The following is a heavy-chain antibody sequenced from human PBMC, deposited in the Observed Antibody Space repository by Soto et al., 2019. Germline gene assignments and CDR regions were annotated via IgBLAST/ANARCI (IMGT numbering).Heavy chain of an antibody. CDR3: AKGGYCSGGSCHWNRFDP. CDR2: ISGSGGST. D-gene: IGHD2-15*01. CDR1: GFTFSSYA. V-gene: IGHV3-23*01. J-gene: IGHJ5*02. Sequence: GGSLRLSCAASGFTFSSYAMSWVRQAPGKGLEWVSAISGSGGSTYYADSVKGRFTISRDNSENTLYLQMNSLRAEDTAVYYCAKGGYCSGGSCHWNRFDPWGQGTLVIVSS.